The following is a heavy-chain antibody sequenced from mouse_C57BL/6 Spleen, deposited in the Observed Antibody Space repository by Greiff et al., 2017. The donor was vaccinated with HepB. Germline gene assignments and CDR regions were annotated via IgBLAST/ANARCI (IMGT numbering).Heavy chain of an antibody. V-gene: IGHV1-81*01. J-gene: IGHJ4*01. Sequence: VQLQQSGAELARPGASVKLSCKASGYTFTSYGISWVKQRTGQGLEWIGEIYPRSGNTYYNEKFKGKATLTADKSSSTAYMELRSLTSEDSAVYFWASGVDGYLGLPMDYWGQGTSVTVSS. CDR1: GYTFTSYG. D-gene: IGHD2-3*01. CDR3: ASGVDGYLGLPMDY. CDR2: IYPRSGNT.